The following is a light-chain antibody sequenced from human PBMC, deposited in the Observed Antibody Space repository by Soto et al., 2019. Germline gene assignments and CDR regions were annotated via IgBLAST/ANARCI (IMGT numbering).Light chain of an antibody. J-gene: IGKJ5*01. CDR1: QDVSGW. CDR2: IAS. Sequence: DIQMTQSPSAVSASVGDRVTIACRASQDVSGWLAWYQQKPGKAPNLLIYIASSLQTGVPSRFSGSGSGTEFTLTITNLQPEDAATYYCQQASSFPITFGQGTRLEMK. V-gene: IGKV1-12*01. CDR3: QQASSFPIT.